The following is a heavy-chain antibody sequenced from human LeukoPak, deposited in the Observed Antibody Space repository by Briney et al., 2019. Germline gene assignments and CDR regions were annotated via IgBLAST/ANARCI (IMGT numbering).Heavy chain of an antibody. CDR1: GGSISSSNW. D-gene: IGHD2-8*01. CDR3: ARDRARSILYYRLGAFDI. V-gene: IGHV4-4*02. CDR2: IYHSGST. J-gene: IGHJ3*02. Sequence: PSETRSLTCAVSGGSISSSNWWSWVRQPPGKGLEWIGEIYHSGSTNYNPSLKSRVTISVDTSKNQFSLKLSSVTAADTAVYYCARDRARSILYYRLGAFDIWGQGTMVTVSS.